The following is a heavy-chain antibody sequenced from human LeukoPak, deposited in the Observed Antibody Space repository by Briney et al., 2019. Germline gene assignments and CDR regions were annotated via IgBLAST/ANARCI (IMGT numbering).Heavy chain of an antibody. CDR2: ISGSGGST. CDR3: AKGTAESSGWYEGYFDY. D-gene: IGHD6-13*01. J-gene: IGHJ4*02. Sequence: GGSLRLSCAASGFTFSIYAMNWVRQAPGKGLEWVSAISGSGGSTYYADSVKGRFTISRDNSKNTLYLQMNSLRAEDTAVYYCAKGTAESSGWYEGYFDYWGQGTLVTVSS. V-gene: IGHV3-23*01. CDR1: GFTFSIYA.